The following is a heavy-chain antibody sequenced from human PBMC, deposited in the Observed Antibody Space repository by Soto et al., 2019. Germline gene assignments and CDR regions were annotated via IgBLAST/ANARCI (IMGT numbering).Heavy chain of an antibody. V-gene: IGHV3-23*01. CDR1: GFTFSTYA. CDR2: ISGSDGST. CDR3: AKHLHYFDY. Sequence: EVQLLESGGGLVQPGGSLRLSCAASGFTFSTYAMSWVRQAPGKGLEWVSGISGSDGSTYYADSVQGRFTISRDNSKNTLYLQLNRLRAEDTAVYYCAKHLHYFDYWGQGTLVTVSS. J-gene: IGHJ4*02.